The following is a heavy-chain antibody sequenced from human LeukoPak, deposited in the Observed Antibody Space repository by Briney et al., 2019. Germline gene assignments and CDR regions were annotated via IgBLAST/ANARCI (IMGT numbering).Heavy chain of an antibody. D-gene: IGHD3-10*01. CDR2: IYPSGNT. V-gene: IGHV4-4*07. CDR1: GGSFSNNF. J-gene: IGHJ6*03. Sequence: SETLSLTCSVSGGSFSNNFWSWVRQPAGKGLEWIGRIYPSGNTNYNPSLKSRVTVSVDTSKTQFSLNLSSVTAADTAVYYCAREDSGSYYNYYYFYMDVWGKGTTVTISS. CDR3: AREDSGSYYNYYYFYMDV.